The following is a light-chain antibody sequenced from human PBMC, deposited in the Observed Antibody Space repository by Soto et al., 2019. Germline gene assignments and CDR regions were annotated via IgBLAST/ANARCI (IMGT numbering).Light chain of an antibody. V-gene: IGLV2-14*01. CDR2: EVT. Sequence: QSVLTQPASVSGSPGQSITISCTVTSSDVGGYNYVSWYQQHPGKAPKLMIYEVTNRPSGVSNRFSGSKSGNTASLTISGLQTEDEADHYCSSYTSSSTLVFGTGTKLTVL. J-gene: IGLJ1*01. CDR1: SSDVGGYNY. CDR3: SSYTSSSTLV.